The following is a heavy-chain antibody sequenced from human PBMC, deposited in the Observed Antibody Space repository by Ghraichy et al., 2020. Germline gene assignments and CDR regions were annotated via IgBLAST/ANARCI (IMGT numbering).Heavy chain of an antibody. CDR3: ARGGRYYYGSGPAKTYYYYYGMDV. J-gene: IGHJ6*02. V-gene: IGHV1-69*13. CDR1: GGTFSSYA. CDR2: IIPIFGTA. D-gene: IGHD3-10*01. Sequence: SVKVSCKASGGTFSSYAISWVRQAPGQGLEWMGGIIPIFGTANYAQKFQGRVTITADESTSTAYMELSSLRSEDTAVYYCARGGRYYYGSGPAKTYYYYYGMDVWGQGTTVTVSS.